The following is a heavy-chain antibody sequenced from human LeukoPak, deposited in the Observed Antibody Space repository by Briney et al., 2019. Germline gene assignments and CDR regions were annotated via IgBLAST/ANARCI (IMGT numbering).Heavy chain of an antibody. Sequence: TGGSLRLSCAASGFTFSSYAMSWVRQAPGKGLEWVSAISGSGGSTYYADSVKGRSTISRDNSKNTLYLQMNSLRAEDTAVYYCAKDSRIAVAGRGDLDYWGQGTLVTVSS. CDR3: AKDSRIAVAGRGDLDY. J-gene: IGHJ4*02. CDR1: GFTFSSYA. D-gene: IGHD6-19*01. V-gene: IGHV3-23*01. CDR2: ISGSGGST.